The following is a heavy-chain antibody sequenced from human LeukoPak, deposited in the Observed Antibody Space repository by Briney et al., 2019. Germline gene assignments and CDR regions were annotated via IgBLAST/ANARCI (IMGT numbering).Heavy chain of an antibody. CDR2: ISGSAGST. CDR1: GITFSSYA. CDR3: AIDRDRLCSTTSFDY. V-gene: IGHV3-23*01. Sequence: GGSLRLSFAAPGITFSSYAMSWVRQAPGKGLEWVSAISGSAGSTYYADSAKGRFTISRDNSKNTLYLRMTSLRPQATAGYSGAIDRDRLCSTTSFDYWGQGTLVTVSS. D-gene: IGHD3-10*02. J-gene: IGHJ4*02.